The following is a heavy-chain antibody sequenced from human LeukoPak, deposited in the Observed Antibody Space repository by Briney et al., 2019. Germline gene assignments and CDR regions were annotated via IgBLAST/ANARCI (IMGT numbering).Heavy chain of an antibody. Sequence: GGSLRLSCAASGFNFSSYAMSWVRQAPGKGLEWVSAISGSGDSTYYADSVKGRFTISRDNSKNTLYLQMNSLRAEDTAVYYCGVDIVVVPGAPNWFDPWGQGTLVTVSS. J-gene: IGHJ5*02. V-gene: IGHV3-23*01. CDR1: GFNFSSYA. CDR3: GVDIVVVPGAPNWFDP. D-gene: IGHD2-2*01. CDR2: ISGSGDST.